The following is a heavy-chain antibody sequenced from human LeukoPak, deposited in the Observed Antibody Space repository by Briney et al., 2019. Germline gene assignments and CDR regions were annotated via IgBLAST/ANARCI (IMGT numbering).Heavy chain of an antibody. Sequence: GGSLRLSCAAAGFTFRSYEMNWVRQAPGKGLEWISYIGSSGSTLYYADSVKGRFTISRDNAKDSLYLQMTSLTAEDTAVYYCAGETCTTTRCYYYYYNYMDVWGKGTTVTVSS. J-gene: IGHJ6*03. CDR2: IGSSGSTL. D-gene: IGHD2-2*01. CDR1: GFTFRSYE. CDR3: AGETCTTTRCYYYYYNYMDV. V-gene: IGHV3-48*03.